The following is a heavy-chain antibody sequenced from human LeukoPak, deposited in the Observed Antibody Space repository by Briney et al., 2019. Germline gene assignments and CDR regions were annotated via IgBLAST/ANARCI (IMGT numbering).Heavy chain of an antibody. J-gene: IGHJ4*02. Sequence: SETLSLTCTVSGGSISSYYWSWIRQPPGKGLEWIGYLYYTGSTNYSPSFKSRVTISVDTSKYQFSLKLTSVTAADTAVYYCARMHSGSSFYFDYWGQGALVTVPS. D-gene: IGHD1-26*01. V-gene: IGHV4-59*08. CDR1: GGSISSYY. CDR3: ARMHSGSSFYFDY. CDR2: LYYTGST.